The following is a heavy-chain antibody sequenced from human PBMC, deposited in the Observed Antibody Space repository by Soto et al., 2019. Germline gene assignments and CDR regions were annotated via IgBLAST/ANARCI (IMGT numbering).Heavy chain of an antibody. CDR2: MNPNSGKT. D-gene: IGHD1-26*01. Sequence: ASVKVSCKASGYTFTNYDINWLRQATGQGLEWMGWMNPNSGKTDYAQNFQGRVTMTWNTSISAAYMELSSLRSEDTAVYYCACRFLVGPSDLDYWGQGTLVTVSS. CDR3: ACRFLVGPSDLDY. CDR1: GYTFTNYD. J-gene: IGHJ4*02. V-gene: IGHV1-8*01.